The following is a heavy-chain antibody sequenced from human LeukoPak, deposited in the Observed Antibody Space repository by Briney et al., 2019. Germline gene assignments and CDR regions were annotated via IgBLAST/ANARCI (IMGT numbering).Heavy chain of an antibody. CDR3: ARGYYYYDSSGYFDY. CDR1: GFTFSIYA. J-gene: IGHJ4*02. CDR2: ISYDGSNK. V-gene: IGHV3-30-3*01. Sequence: PGGSLRLSCAASGFTFSIYAMHWVRQAPGKGLEWVAVISYDGSNKYYADSVKGRFTISRDNSKNTLYLQMNSLRAEDTAVYYCARGYYYYDSSGYFDYWGQGTLVTVSS. D-gene: IGHD3-22*01.